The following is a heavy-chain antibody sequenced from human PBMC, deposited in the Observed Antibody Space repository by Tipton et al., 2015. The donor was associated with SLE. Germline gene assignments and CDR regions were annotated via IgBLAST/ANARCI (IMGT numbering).Heavy chain of an antibody. CDR2: IYYSGST. J-gene: IGHJ4*02. D-gene: IGHD6-6*01. Sequence: LRLSCTVSGDSINNYYWSWIRQPPGKGLEWIGYIYYSGSTNYNPSLKSRVTISMDTSKNHFSLKLSSVTAADTAVYYCARVSDSSSHFFDYWGQGTLVTVSS. CDR1: GDSINNYY. CDR3: ARVSDSSSHFFDY. V-gene: IGHV4-59*01.